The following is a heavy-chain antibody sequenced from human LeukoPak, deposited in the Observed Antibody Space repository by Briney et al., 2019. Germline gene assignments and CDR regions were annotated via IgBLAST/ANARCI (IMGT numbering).Heavy chain of an antibody. CDR2: IYYSGST. Sequence: SETLSLTCTVSGGSISSYYWSWIRQPPGKGLEWIGYIYYSGSTNYNPSLKSRVTISADTSKNQFSLKLSSVTAADTAVYYCASSPQLWIYYFDYWGQGTLVTVSS. D-gene: IGHD5-12*01. V-gene: IGHV4-59*01. CDR1: GGSISSYY. J-gene: IGHJ4*02. CDR3: ASSPQLWIYYFDY.